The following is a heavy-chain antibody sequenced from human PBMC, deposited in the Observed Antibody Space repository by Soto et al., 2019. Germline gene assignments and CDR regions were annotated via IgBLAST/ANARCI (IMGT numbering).Heavy chain of an antibody. CDR1: GGSISSYY. CDR2: IYYSGST. Sequence: SETLSLTCTVSGGSISSYYWSWIRQPPGKGLEWIGYIYYSGSTNYNPSLKIRVTISVDTSKNPFSLKLSSVTAADTAVYYCARARDTAMVTIGYYFDYWGQGTLVTVSS. V-gene: IGHV4-59*01. D-gene: IGHD5-18*01. J-gene: IGHJ4*02. CDR3: ARARDTAMVTIGYYFDY.